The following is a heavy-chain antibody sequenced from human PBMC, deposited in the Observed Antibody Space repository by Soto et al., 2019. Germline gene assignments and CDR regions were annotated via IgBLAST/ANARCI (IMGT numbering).Heavy chain of an antibody. V-gene: IGHV4-59*08. J-gene: IGHJ4*02. CDR1: GGSVSSYY. CDR2: IYYSGST. D-gene: IGHD3-10*01. CDR3: ALRVRVVIIGSYYYDY. Sequence: PSETLSLTCTVSGGSVSSYYWGWIRQPPGKGLEWIGYIYYSGSTNYNPSLKSGVTISVDTSKNQFSLKLISVTSADTAVYYGALRVRVVIIGSYYYDYWGQATVLSVSS.